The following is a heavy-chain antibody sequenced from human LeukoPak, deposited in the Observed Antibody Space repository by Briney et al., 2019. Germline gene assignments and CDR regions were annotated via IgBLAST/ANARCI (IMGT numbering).Heavy chain of an antibody. J-gene: IGHJ4*02. CDR1: GYTFTDYY. Sequence: ASVKVSCKASGYTFTDYYVHWVRQAPGQGLEWMGWINPNSGGTNSALKFQGRVTMTRDTSISTAYMELSRLRSDDTAVYYCARVGPILTGYYFKYWGQGTLVTVSS. V-gene: IGHV1-2*02. D-gene: IGHD3-9*01. CDR2: INPNSGGT. CDR3: ARVGPILTGYYFKY.